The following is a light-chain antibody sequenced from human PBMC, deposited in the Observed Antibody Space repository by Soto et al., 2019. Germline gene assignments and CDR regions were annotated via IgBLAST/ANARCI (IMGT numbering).Light chain of an antibody. CDR3: QQYNNWPLT. J-gene: IGKJ4*01. Sequence: MTQSPSTLSASVGDRVTITCRASQSIKNWLAWYRQKPGQAPRLLIYRAFTRATGIPARFSGSGFGTDFTLTISSLQSEDFAVYYCQQYNNWPLTFGGGTKVEIK. CDR2: RAF. V-gene: IGKV3-15*01. CDR1: QSIKNW.